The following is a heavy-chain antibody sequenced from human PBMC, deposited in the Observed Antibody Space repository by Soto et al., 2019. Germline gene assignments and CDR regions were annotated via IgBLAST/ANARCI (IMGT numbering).Heavy chain of an antibody. CDR3: AREENYYYDSSGYYSWFDP. V-gene: IGHV1-18*01. D-gene: IGHD3-22*01. CDR1: GYTFTSYG. J-gene: IGHJ5*02. Sequence: ASVKVSCKASGYTFTSYGISWVRQAPGQGLEWMGWISAYNDNTNYAQKLQGRVTMTTDTSTSTAYMELRSLRSDDTAVYYCAREENYYYDSSGYYSWFDPWGQGTLVTVS. CDR2: ISAYNDNT.